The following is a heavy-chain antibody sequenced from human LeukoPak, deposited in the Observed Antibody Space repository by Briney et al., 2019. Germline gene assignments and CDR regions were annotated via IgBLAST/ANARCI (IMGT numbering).Heavy chain of an antibody. V-gene: IGHV4-59*01. D-gene: IGHD3-16*02. CDR2: IYYSGST. CDR1: GGSISSYY. Sequence: SETLSLTCTVSGGSISSYYWSWIRQPPGKGLEWIGYIYYSGSTNYNPSLKSRVTISVDTSKNQFSLKLSSVTAADTAVYYCARGSYGSRDFYYYYYYMDVWGKGTTVTISS. CDR3: ARGSYGSRDFYYYYYYMDV. J-gene: IGHJ6*03.